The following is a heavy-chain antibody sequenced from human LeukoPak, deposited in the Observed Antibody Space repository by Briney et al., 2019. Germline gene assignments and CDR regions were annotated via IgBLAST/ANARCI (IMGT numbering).Heavy chain of an antibody. D-gene: IGHD6-13*01. CDR1: GFIVSHNY. CDR2: IYIDGTT. V-gene: IGHV3-53*01. J-gene: IGHJ4*02. CDR3: ARGPRYSFY. Sequence: GGSLRLSCAASGFIVSHNYMTWVRQAPGKGLEWVSVIYIDGTTYYADSVKGRFTISRDQANNTLYLQMNTLRDEDTAVYYCARGPRYSFYWGQGTLVSVSS.